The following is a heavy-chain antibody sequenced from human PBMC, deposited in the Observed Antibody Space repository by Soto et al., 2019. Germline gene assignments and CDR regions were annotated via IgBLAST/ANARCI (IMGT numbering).Heavy chain of an antibody. V-gene: IGHV3-23*01. CDR1: GFSFSTYA. CDR3: ETSYWPVGNY. Sequence: GGSLRLSGAASGFSFSTYAMSWGRQAPGKGLEWVSTISGSGVSTYYADSVKGRFTISRDNSENTLYLQMNSLRAEDTAVHYCETSYWPVGNYCGQGIPVTVSS. J-gene: IGHJ4*02. D-gene: IGHD1-26*01. CDR2: ISGSGVST.